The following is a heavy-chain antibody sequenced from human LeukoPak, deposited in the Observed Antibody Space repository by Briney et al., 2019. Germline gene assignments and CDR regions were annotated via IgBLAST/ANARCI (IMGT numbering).Heavy chain of an antibody. CDR2: ISYDGSNK. J-gene: IGHJ6*02. V-gene: IGHV3-30*04. Sequence: GSLRLSCAASGFTFRSYAMSWVRQAPGKGLEWVAVISYDGSNKYYADSVKGRFTISRDNSKNTLYLQMNSLRAEDTAVYYCARIFAPGIAAAGTQNYYYYGMDVWGQGTTVTVSS. D-gene: IGHD6-13*01. CDR1: GFTFRSYA. CDR3: ARIFAPGIAAAGTQNYYYYGMDV.